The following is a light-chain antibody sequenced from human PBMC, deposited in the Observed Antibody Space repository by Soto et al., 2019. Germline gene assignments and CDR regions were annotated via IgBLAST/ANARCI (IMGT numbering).Light chain of an antibody. Sequence: IVLTQSPATLSLSPGDRATLSCRASQSVDRSYLAWFQQKPGQAPRLLIHGASTWAAGIPGRFSGSGSGTDFTLTISRLEPEDFAVYFCQQYGFSSYTFGQGTKLEI. J-gene: IGKJ2*01. CDR3: QQYGFSSYT. CDR2: GAS. CDR1: QSVDRSY. V-gene: IGKV3-20*01.